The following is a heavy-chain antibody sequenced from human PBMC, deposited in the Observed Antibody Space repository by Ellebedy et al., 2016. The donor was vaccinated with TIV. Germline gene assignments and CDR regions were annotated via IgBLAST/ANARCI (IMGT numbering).Heavy chain of an antibody. CDR2: ISGSGGST. Sequence: GESLKISXAASGFTFSSYAMSWVRQAPGKGLEWVSAISGSGGSTYYADSVKGRFTISRDNSKNTLYLQMNSLRAEDTAVYYCAKSNYCTNGVCYPVYYYYYYMDVWGKGTTVTVSS. V-gene: IGHV3-23*01. D-gene: IGHD2-8*01. CDR3: AKSNYCTNGVCYPVYYYYYYMDV. CDR1: GFTFSSYA. J-gene: IGHJ6*03.